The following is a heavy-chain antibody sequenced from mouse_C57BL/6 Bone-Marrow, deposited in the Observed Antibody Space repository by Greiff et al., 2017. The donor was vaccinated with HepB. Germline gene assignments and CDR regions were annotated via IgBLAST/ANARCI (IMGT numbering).Heavy chain of an antibody. Sequence: QVQLQQPGAELVRPGSSVKLSCKASGYTFTSYWMDWVKQRPGQGLEWIGNIYPSDSETHYNQKFKDKATLTVDKSSSTAYMQLSSLTSEDSAVYYCAREGVYYYGSSLFDYWGQGTTLTVSS. J-gene: IGHJ2*01. CDR1: GYTFTSYW. D-gene: IGHD1-1*01. CDR3: AREGVYYYGSSLFDY. V-gene: IGHV1-61*01. CDR2: IYPSDSET.